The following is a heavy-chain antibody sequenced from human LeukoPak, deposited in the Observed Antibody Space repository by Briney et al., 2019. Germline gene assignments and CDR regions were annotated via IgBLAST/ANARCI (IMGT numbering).Heavy chain of an antibody. J-gene: IGHJ3*02. CDR3: AKGLMRAIGAFDI. CDR1: GFTFDDYA. V-gene: IGHV3-9*03. Sequence: PGGSLRLSCAASGFTFDDYAMHWVRQAPGKGLEWVSGISWNSGSIGYADSVKGRFTISRDNAKNSLYLQMNSLRAEDMALYYCAKGLMRAIGAFDIWGQGTMVTVSS. D-gene: IGHD3-16*01. CDR2: ISWNSGSI.